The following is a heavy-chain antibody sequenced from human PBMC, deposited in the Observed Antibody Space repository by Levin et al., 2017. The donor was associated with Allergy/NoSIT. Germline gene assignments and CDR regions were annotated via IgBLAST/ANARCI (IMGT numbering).Heavy chain of an antibody. J-gene: IGHJ6*02. D-gene: IGHD1-26*01. Sequence: ASVKVSCKASGYTFTNYDINWVRQATGQGLEWMGWMNPNSGNTGYAQKFQGRVTLTRTSSISTAYMELSSVTSEDTAVYYCATQKWERLRSYSYYGMDVWGQGTTVTVSS. CDR1: GYTFTNYD. CDR3: ATQKWERLRSYSYYGMDV. CDR2: MNPNSGNT. V-gene: IGHV1-8*01.